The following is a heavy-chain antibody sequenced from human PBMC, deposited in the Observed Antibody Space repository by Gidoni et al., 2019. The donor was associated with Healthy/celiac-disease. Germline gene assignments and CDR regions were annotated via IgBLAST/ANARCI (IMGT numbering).Heavy chain of an antibody. J-gene: IGHJ6*03. CDR1: GFTFSSYA. Sequence: QVQLVESGGGVVQPGRSLRLSCAASGFTFSSYAMHWVRQAPGKGLEWVVVISYDGSNKYYADSVKGRFTISRDNSKNTLYLQMNSLRAEDTAVYYCARASNLSPEYYYYYYYMDVWGKGTTVTVSS. CDR3: ARASNLSPEYYYYYYYMDV. V-gene: IGHV3-30-3*01. CDR2: ISYDGSNK.